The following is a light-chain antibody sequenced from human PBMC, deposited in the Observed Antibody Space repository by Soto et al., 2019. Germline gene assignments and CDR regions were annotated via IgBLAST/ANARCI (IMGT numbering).Light chain of an antibody. J-gene: IGLJ2*01. CDR2: EVH. Sequence: QSVLTQPASVSGSPGQSITISCTGTSSDVGGYNYVSWYQHHPGKAPKLMLYEVHNRPSGVSNRFSGSKSGNTASLTISALQAEDEADYYCNSYTSSSTLVFGGGTKVTLL. CDR1: SSDVGGYNY. CDR3: NSYTSSSTLV. V-gene: IGLV2-14*01.